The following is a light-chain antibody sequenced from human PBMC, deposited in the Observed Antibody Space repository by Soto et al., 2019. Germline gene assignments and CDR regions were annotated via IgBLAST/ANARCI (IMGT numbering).Light chain of an antibody. CDR3: QQYSHLIT. J-gene: IGKJ5*01. Sequence: IQVTQSPSSLSASVGDRVTITCRASQDISSYLAWYQQKPGKAPTLLIYAASTLQSGSPSRFSGSGFGTDFTLTISRLQAEDFASYYRQQYSHLITLGQGTRVEI. CDR2: AAS. V-gene: IGKV1-9*01. CDR1: QDISSY.